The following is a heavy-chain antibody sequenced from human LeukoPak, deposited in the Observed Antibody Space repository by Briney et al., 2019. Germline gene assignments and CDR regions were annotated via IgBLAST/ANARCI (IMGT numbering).Heavy chain of an antibody. Sequence: ASVKVSCKASGYIFTNHAMHWVRQAPGQRLEWMGRINPNSGDTNYAQKFQGRVTMTRDTSISTAYMELSRLRSDDTAVFYCARDYCSSTSCLFDYWGQGTLVTVSS. CDR2: INPNSGDT. CDR1: GYIFTNHA. CDR3: ARDYCSSTSCLFDY. V-gene: IGHV1-2*06. J-gene: IGHJ4*02. D-gene: IGHD2-2*01.